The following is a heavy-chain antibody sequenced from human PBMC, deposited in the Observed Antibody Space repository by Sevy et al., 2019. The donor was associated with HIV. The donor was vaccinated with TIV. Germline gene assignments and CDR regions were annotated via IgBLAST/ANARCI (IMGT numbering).Heavy chain of an antibody. D-gene: IGHD5-18*01. V-gene: IGHV3-9*01. J-gene: IGHJ3*01. CDR2: LTWTSSSI. CDR1: GFTFDDYG. Sequence: GGSLRLSCAASGFTFDDYGMHWVRQAPGKGLEWVSGLTWTSSSITYADSVKGRFTVWRDNAKNSLYLQMTNLRADDTAFYFCAKSTMVAAMDIYEPFDAWGQGTMVPVSS. CDR3: AKSTMVAAMDIYEPFDA.